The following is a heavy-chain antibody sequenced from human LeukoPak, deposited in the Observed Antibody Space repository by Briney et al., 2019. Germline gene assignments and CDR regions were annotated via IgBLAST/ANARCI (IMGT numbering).Heavy chain of an antibody. D-gene: IGHD3-22*01. CDR1: GFTFSSYS. Sequence: GGSLRLSCAASGFTFSSYSMNWVRQAPGKGLKWVSSISSSSSYIYYADSVKGRFTISRDNAKNSLYLQMNSLRAEDTALYYCAKDVDSSGYYYFDYWGQGTLVTVSS. V-gene: IGHV3-21*04. J-gene: IGHJ4*02. CDR3: AKDVDSSGYYYFDY. CDR2: ISSSSSYI.